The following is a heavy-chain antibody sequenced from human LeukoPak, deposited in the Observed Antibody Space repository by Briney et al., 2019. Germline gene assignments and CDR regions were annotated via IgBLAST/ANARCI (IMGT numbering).Heavy chain of an antibody. J-gene: IGHJ6*02. V-gene: IGHV1-2*02. Sequence: ASVKVSCKASGYTFTAYYLHWVRQAPGQGLEWMGWINPNSGGTNYAQKFQGRVTMARDTSISTAFIELSRLISDDTAVYYCARGPGLGVPAVILDYYGLDVWGQGTTVTVSS. CDR2: INPNSGGT. CDR1: GYTFTAYY. CDR3: ARGPGLGVPAVILDYYGLDV. D-gene: IGHD2-2*01.